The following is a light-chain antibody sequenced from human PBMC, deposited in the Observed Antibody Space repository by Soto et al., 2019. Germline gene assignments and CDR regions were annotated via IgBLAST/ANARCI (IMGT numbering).Light chain of an antibody. Sequence: EILMTQSPGTLSLSPGERATLSCRVSQSVSSSYLAWYQQKPGQAPRLLIYGASTRATGIPARFSGSGSGTEFTLTISSLQSEDFAVYYCQQYNNWPITFGQGTRLEI. V-gene: IGKV3-15*01. CDR3: QQYNNWPIT. J-gene: IGKJ5*01. CDR2: GAS. CDR1: QSVSSSY.